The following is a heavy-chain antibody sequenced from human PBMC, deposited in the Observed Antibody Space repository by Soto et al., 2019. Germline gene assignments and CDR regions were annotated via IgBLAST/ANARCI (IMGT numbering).Heavy chain of an antibody. J-gene: IGHJ5*02. Sequence: SETLSLTCTVSGGSISSGGYYWSWIRQHPGKGLEWIGYIYYSGSTYYNPSLKSRVTISVDTSKNQFSLKLSSVTAADTAVYYCARECGVTNGVCEYFGPWGQGTLVTVSS. V-gene: IGHV4-31*03. CDR2: IYYSGST. CDR3: ARECGVTNGVCEYFGP. D-gene: IGHD2-8*01. CDR1: GGSISSGGYY.